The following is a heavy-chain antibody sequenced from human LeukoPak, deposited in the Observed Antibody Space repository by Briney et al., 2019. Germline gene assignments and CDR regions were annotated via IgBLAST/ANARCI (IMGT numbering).Heavy chain of an antibody. CDR2: IRNDK. V-gene: IGHV3-30*02. CDR3: ATLSTYSSNWHDY. CDR1: GFTFSSSG. Sequence: QPGGSLRLSCAASGFTFSSSGMHWVRQAPGKGLEWVAFIRNDKYYADSVKGRFTISRDNSKNTMYLQMNSLRAEDTAVYYCATLSTYSSNWHDYWGQGTLVTVSS. J-gene: IGHJ4*02. D-gene: IGHD2-2*01.